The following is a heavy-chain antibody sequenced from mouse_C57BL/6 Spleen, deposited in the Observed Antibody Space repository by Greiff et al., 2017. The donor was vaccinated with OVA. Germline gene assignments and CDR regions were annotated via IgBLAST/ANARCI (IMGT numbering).Heavy chain of an antibody. V-gene: IGHV1-61*01. Sequence: QVQLQQPGAELVRPGSSVKLSCKASGYTFTSYWMDWVKQRPGQGLEWIGNIYPSDSETHYNQQFKDKATLTVDKSSSTAYMQLSSLTSEDSAVYYCASAASSGYGAYWGQGTLVTVSA. CDR1: GYTFTSYW. J-gene: IGHJ3*01. CDR3: ASAASSGYGAY. CDR2: IYPSDSET. D-gene: IGHD3-2*02.